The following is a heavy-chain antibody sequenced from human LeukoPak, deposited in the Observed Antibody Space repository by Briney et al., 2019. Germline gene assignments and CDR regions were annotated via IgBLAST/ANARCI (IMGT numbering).Heavy chain of an antibody. J-gene: IGHJ4*02. D-gene: IGHD6-13*01. CDR1: GGSFSGYY. CDR3: ARDSYSSSWYYFDY. V-gene: IGHV4-59*01. Sequence: PSETLSLTCAVYGGSFSGYYWSWIRQPPGKGLEWIGYIYYSGSTNYNPSLKSRVTISVDTSKNQFSLKLSSVTAADTAVYYCARDSYSSSWYYFDYWGQGTLVTVSS. CDR2: IYYSGST.